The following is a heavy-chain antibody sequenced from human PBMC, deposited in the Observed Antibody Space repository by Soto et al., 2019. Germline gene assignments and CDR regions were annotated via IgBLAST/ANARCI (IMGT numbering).Heavy chain of an antibody. CDR1: GFNFDSHT. CDR2: ISSRGGTT. CDR3: AKDDVCSGSAGYYVVDV. V-gene: IGHV3-23*01. J-gene: IGHJ6*02. Sequence: EVQLLESGGGLVQPGGSLRLSCAASGFNFDSHTMNWVRQAPGKGLEWVSAISSRGGTTYYVDSVEGRFTISRDNSKNTLYLQLNSLRVEDTAVYYCAKDDVCSGSAGYYVVDVWGQGTTVSVS. D-gene: IGHD3-10*02.